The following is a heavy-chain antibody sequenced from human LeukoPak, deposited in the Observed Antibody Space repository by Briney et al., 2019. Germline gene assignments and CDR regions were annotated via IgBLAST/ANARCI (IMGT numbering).Heavy chain of an antibody. Sequence: GASVKVSCKASGYTFTSYGTSWVRQAPGQGLEWMGWISAYNGNTNYAQKLQGRVTMTTDTSTSTAYMELRSLRSDDTAVYYCARDGVPYSSSSLTVWGKGTTVTVSS. CDR1: GYTFTSYG. V-gene: IGHV1-18*01. CDR3: ARDGVPYSSSSLTV. CDR2: ISAYNGNT. D-gene: IGHD6-6*01. J-gene: IGHJ6*04.